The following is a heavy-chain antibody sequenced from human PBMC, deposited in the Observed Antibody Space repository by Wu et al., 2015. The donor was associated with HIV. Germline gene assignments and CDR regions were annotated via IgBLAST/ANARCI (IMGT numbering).Heavy chain of an antibody. CDR3: ARAVAGTFGYYYYYGMDV. V-gene: IGHV1-18*01. D-gene: IGHD6-19*01. J-gene: IGHJ6*02. CDR2: ISAYNGNT. CDR1: GYTFTSYG. Sequence: QVQLVQSGAEVKKPGASVKVSCKASGYTFTSYGISWVRQAPGQGLEWMGWISAYNGNTNYAQKLQGRVTMTTDTSTSTAYMELRSLRSDDTAVYYCARAVAGTFGYYYYYGMDVWGQGTTVTVSS.